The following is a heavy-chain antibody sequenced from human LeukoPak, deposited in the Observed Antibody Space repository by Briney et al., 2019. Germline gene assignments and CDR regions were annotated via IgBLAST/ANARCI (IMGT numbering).Heavy chain of an antibody. Sequence: ASVKVSCKVSGYTLTELSMHWVRQAPGKGLEWMGGFDPEDGETIYAQKFQGRVTMTEAASTDTAYMELSSLRSEDTAVYYCATEVYCSSTSCQNWFDPWGQGTLVTVSS. J-gene: IGHJ5*02. CDR3: ATEVYCSSTSCQNWFDP. D-gene: IGHD2-2*01. V-gene: IGHV1-24*01. CDR1: GYTLTELS. CDR2: FDPEDGET.